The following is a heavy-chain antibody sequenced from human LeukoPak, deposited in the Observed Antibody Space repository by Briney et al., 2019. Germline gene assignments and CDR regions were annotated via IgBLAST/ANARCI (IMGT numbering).Heavy chain of an antibody. Sequence: ASVKVSCKASGYTFTGYYIHWVRQAPGQGLEWMGWVNPNNGGTNYARGFQGRVTMTRDTSISTAYMELTGLTSDDTAVYYCASRSSTVAKFPFHYWGQGTLVTVSS. CDR3: ASRSSTVAKFPFHY. V-gene: IGHV1-2*02. J-gene: IGHJ4*02. D-gene: IGHD4-17*01. CDR2: VNPNNGGT. CDR1: GYTFTGYY.